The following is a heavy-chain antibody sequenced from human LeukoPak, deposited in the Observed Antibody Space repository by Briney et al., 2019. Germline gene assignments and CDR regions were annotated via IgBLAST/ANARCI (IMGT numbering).Heavy chain of an antibody. CDR1: GFTFSSYG. J-gene: IGHJ4*02. D-gene: IGHD2-2*01. Sequence: GGSLRLSCAASGFTFSSYGMHWVRQAPGKGLEWVAFIRYDGSNKYYADSVKGRFTISRDNSKNTLYLQMNSLRAEDTAVYYCAKSEVPAAFLFDYWGQGTLVTVSS. CDR2: IRYDGSNK. V-gene: IGHV3-30*02. CDR3: AKSEVPAAFLFDY.